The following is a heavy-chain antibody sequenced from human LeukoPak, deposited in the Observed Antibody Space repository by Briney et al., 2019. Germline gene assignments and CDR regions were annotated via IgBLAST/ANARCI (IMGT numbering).Heavy chain of an antibody. CDR1: GFTFSSYS. D-gene: IGHD7-27*01. CDR3: TRDRGSSTLGDY. Sequence: GGSLRLSCAASGFTFSSYSMNWVRQAPGKGLEWVGFIKSKAFGETAEYAASVKGRFTISRDDSKSIAYLQMNSLKTEDTAVYYCTRDRGSSTLGDYWGQGTLVTVSS. V-gene: IGHV3-49*04. J-gene: IGHJ4*02. CDR2: IKSKAFGETA.